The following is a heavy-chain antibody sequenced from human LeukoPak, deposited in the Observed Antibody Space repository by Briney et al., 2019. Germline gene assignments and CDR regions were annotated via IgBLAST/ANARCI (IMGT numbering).Heavy chain of an antibody. D-gene: IGHD3-22*01. CDR3: ARGYYDSRGSYYFDY. CDR1: GDSISSGSFY. J-gene: IGHJ4*02. CDR2: VSSSGRT. V-gene: IGHV4-61*02. Sequence: SETLSLTCTVSGDSISSGSFYWSWIRQAAGKGLEWIGRVSSSGRTTYNPSLKSRLTISITTSKNQFSLKVTSVTAADTAVYYCARGYYDSRGSYYFDYWGQGTLVTVSS.